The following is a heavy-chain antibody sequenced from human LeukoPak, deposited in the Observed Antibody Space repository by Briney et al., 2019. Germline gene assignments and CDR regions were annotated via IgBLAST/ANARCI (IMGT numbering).Heavy chain of an antibody. Sequence: GSLRLSCAASGFTFSKYWMLWVRQAPGKGLESVSRINTDGTVTTYADSVKGRFTVSRDNADNTMFLRMNSVRDEDTAVYYCATKQWLAPPPDSWGQGTPVTVSS. CDR2: INTDGTVT. J-gene: IGHJ4*02. CDR3: ATKQWLAPPPDS. CDR1: GFTFSKYW. V-gene: IGHV3-74*01. D-gene: IGHD6-19*01.